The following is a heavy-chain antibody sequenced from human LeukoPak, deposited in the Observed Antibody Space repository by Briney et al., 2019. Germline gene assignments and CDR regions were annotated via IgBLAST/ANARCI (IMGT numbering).Heavy chain of an antibody. J-gene: IGHJ4*02. CDR2: IYPGDSDT. CDR1: GYSFTSYW. Sequence: GESLKISCKSSGYSFTSYWIGWVRQMPGKGLEWMGIIYPGDSDTRYSPSFQGQVTISADKSISTAYLQWSSLKASDTAMYYCARRGYYGSGTYMADYWGQGTLVTVSS. CDR3: ARRGYYGSGTYMADY. V-gene: IGHV5-51*01. D-gene: IGHD3-10*01.